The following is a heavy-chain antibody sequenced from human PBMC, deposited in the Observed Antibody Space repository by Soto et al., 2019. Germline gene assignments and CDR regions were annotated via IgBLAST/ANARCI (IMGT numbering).Heavy chain of an antibody. J-gene: IGHJ6*03. CDR1: GGSISSSSYY. Sequence: QLQLQESGPGLVKPSETLSLTCTVSGGSISSSSYYWGWIRQPPGKGLEWIGSIYYSGSTYYNPSLKSRVTISVDTSKNQFSLKLSSVTAADTAVYYCARRSYDGDYGAPYYYYYYMDVWGKGTTVTVSS. V-gene: IGHV4-39*01. CDR3: ARRSYDGDYGAPYYYYYYMDV. D-gene: IGHD4-17*01. CDR2: IYYSGST.